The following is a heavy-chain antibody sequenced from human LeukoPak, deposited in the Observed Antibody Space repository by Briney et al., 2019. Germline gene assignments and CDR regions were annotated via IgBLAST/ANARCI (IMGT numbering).Heavy chain of an antibody. D-gene: IGHD4-23*01. CDR3: ARHGHYGGENPLSHWYFDL. CDR2: IYYSGST. V-gene: IGHV4-59*08. Sequence: PSETLSLTCSVSGYSISSGYYWSWIRQPPGKGLEWIGYIYYSGSTNYNPSLKSRVTISVDTSKNQFSLKLSSVTAADTAVYYCARHGHYGGENPLSHWYFDLWGRGTLVTVSS. J-gene: IGHJ2*01. CDR1: GYSISSGYY.